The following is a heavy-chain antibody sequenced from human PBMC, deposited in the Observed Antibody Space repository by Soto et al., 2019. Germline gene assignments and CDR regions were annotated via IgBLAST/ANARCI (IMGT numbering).Heavy chain of an antibody. V-gene: IGHV3-53*01. J-gene: IGHJ4*02. D-gene: IGHD6-13*01. CDR2: IYSGGST. CDR3: ARSHRRIAADCY. CDR1: GFTVSSNY. Sequence: GGSLRLSCAASGFTVSSNYMSWVRQAPGKGLEWVSVIYSGGSTYYADSVKGRFTISRDNSKNTLYLQMNSLRAEDTAVYYCARSHRRIAADCYWGQGTLVTVSS.